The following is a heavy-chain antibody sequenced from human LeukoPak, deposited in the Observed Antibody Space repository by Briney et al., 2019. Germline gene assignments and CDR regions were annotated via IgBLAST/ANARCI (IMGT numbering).Heavy chain of an antibody. V-gene: IGHV3-23*01. CDR3: APLGWGSMITFGGVIVIPRGEDY. D-gene: IGHD3-16*02. J-gene: IGHJ4*02. CDR2: ISGSGGST. Sequence: GGSLRLSCAASGFTFSSYAMSWVRQAPGKGLEWGSAISGSGGSTYYADSVKGRFTISRDNSKNTLYLQMNSLRAEDTAVYYCAPLGWGSMITFGGVIVIPRGEDYWGQGTLVTVSS. CDR1: GFTFSSYA.